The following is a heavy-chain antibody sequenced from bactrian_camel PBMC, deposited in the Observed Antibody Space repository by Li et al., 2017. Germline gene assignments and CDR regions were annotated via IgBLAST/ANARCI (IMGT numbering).Heavy chain of an antibody. CDR1: DFSRYY. CDR2: ISSEGTST. V-gene: IGHV3S1*01. Sequence: HVQLVESGGGSVEAGESLRLSCVGSDFSRYYMAWFREAPGKGLEWVSGISSEGTSTYYADSVKGRFTVSRDNAKNTLFLQLNSLKTEDTGMYYCELKGSPSARGQVTQ. J-gene: IGHJ4*01. CDR3: ELKGSPSA. D-gene: IGHD2*01.